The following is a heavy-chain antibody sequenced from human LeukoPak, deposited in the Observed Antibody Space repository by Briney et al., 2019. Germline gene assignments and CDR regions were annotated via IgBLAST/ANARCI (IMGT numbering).Heavy chain of an antibody. V-gene: IGHV3-7*01. CDR2: IKQDGSEK. J-gene: IGHJ4*02. D-gene: IGHD3-3*01. CDR1: GFTFSSYW. Sequence: GGSLRLSCAASGFTFSSYWMSWVRQAPGKGLEWVANIKQDGSEKYHVDSVKGRFTISRDNAKGSLYLQMNSLRAEDTAVYYCARGGGDFWSAYYSGYYFDYWGQGTLVTVSS. CDR3: ARGGGDFWSAYYSGYYFDY.